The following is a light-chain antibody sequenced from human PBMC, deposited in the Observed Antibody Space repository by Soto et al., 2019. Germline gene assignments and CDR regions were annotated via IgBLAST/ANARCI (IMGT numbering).Light chain of an antibody. CDR2: SAS. J-gene: IGKJ4*01. CDR1: QNITTY. CDR3: QQSDSTPQT. Sequence: IQMTQSPSSLSASVGDRITITCRASQNITTYLDWYHQKPGKDPNLLIYSASSLQSGVPSRFRGSGSGTDFTLAISSLQPEDFATYYCQQSDSTPQTFGGGTKVDIK. V-gene: IGKV1-39*01.